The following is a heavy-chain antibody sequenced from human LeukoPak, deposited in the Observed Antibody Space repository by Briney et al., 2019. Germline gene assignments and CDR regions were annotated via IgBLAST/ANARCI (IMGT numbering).Heavy chain of an antibody. CDR3: AKVAKGEYFQF. CDR1: GFTVINNY. Sequence: GGSLRLSCAASGFTVINNYLTCVRQAPGKGLEWVSDIYSGGRTHFADSVKGRFTISRDSSKNTLYLQMNSLRAEDTAVYYCAKVAKGEYFQFWGQGTLVTVSS. D-gene: IGHD2-15*01. V-gene: IGHV3-53*01. J-gene: IGHJ1*01. CDR2: IYSGGRT.